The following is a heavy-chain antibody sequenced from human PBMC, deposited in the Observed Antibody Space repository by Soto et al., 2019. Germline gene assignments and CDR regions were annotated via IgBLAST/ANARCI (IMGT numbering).Heavy chain of an antibody. CDR1: GFTFSSYA. CDR2: ISGSGGST. D-gene: IGHD3-3*01. CDR3: AHSRPYYDFWSGEKYYFDY. V-gene: IGHV3-23*01. Sequence: GALRLSCAASGFTFSSYAMSWVRQAPGKGLEWVSAISGSGGSTYYADSVKGRFTISRDNSKNTLYLQMNSLRAEDTAVYYCAHSRPYYDFWSGEKYYFDYWGQGTLVTVSS. J-gene: IGHJ4*02.